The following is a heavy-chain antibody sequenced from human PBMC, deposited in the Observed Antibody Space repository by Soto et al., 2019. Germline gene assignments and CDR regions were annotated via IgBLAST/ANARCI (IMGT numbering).Heavy chain of an antibody. J-gene: IGHJ5*02. CDR3: ARDLKNDGNWFDP. CDR2: IYHSESA. D-gene: IGHD1-1*01. V-gene: IGHV4-38-2*02. Sequence: SETLSLTCAVSGYSISSGYYWGWIRQPPGKGLEWIGSIYHSESAYYNPSLKSRVTISVDTSKNQFSLKLSSVTAADTAVYYCARDLKNDGNWFDPWGQGTLVTVSS. CDR1: GYSISSGYY.